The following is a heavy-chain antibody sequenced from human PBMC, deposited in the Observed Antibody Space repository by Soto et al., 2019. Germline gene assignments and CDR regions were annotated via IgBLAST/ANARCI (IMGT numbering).Heavy chain of an antibody. D-gene: IGHD3-3*01. Sequence: QVHLVQSGTGVKKPGSSVKVSCKTSGDTFSNQAISWVRQAPGQGLEWMGGIIPLFDSASYAQRSHDRVTITADKFTNTVYMELRSLTSEDTAVYYCAASTFQSGVSGYFHLDHWGQGTLVTVSS. J-gene: IGHJ4*02. CDR1: GDTFSNQA. CDR2: IIPLFDSA. CDR3: AASTFQSGVSGYFHLDH. V-gene: IGHV1-69*06.